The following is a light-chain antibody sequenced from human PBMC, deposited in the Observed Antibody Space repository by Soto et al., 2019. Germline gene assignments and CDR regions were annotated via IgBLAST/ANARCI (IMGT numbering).Light chain of an antibody. V-gene: IGKV1-39*01. Sequence: DIQMTQSPSSLSASVGDRVTITCRASQSISSYLNWYQQKPGKAPKLLIYAASSLQSGVPSRFSGSVSGTDFTLTISSLQPEDFATYYCQQSYSTPHQLTFGGGTKVEIK. CDR2: AAS. CDR1: QSISSY. J-gene: IGKJ4*01. CDR3: QQSYSTPHQLT.